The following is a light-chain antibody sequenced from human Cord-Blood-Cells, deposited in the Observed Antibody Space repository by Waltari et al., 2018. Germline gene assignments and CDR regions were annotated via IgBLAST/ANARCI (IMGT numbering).Light chain of an antibody. Sequence: DIVMTQSPLSLPVTPGAPASISCRSSQSLLHSNGYNYLDWYLQKPGQSPQLLIYLGSNRASGVPDRFSGSGSGTDFTLKISRVEAEDVGVYYCMQALQTPHFTFGPGTKVDIK. CDR3: MQALQTPHFT. CDR1: QSLLHSNGYNY. J-gene: IGKJ3*01. CDR2: LGS. V-gene: IGKV2-28*01.